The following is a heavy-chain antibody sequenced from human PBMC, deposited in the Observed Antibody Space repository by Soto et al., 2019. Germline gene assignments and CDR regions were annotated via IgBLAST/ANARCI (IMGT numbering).Heavy chain of an antibody. CDR3: ARGDYGDYDYFDY. CDR1: GYSISSGYY. CDR2: IYHSGST. V-gene: IGHV4-38-2*01. J-gene: IGHJ4*02. Sequence: SETLSLTCAVSGYSISSGYYWGWIRQPPGKGLEWIGSIYHSGSTYYNPSLKSRVTISVDRSKNQFSLKLSSVTAADTAVYYCARGDYGDYDYFDYWGQGTLVTVSS. D-gene: IGHD4-17*01.